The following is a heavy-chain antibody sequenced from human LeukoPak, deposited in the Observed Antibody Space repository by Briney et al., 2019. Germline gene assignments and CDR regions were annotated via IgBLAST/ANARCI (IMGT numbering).Heavy chain of an antibody. V-gene: IGHV3-7*01. J-gene: IGHJ6*02. CDR2: IKQDGSEK. CDR1: GFTFSSYW. D-gene: IGHD6-19*01. Sequence: GGSLRLSCAASGFTFSSYWMSWVRQAPGKGLEWVANIKQDGSEKYYVDSVKGRFTISRDNAKNSLYLQMNSLRAEDTALYYCARGAGAYNYYAMDVWGQGTTVTVSS. CDR3: ARGAGAYNYYAMDV.